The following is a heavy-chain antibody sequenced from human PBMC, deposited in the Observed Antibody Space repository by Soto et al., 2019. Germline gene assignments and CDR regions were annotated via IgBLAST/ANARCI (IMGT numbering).Heavy chain of an antibody. J-gene: IGHJ4*02. CDR1: GITFRSYS. CDR2: ITSDSSDI. V-gene: IGHV3-21*01. Sequence: SLRLSCAASGITFRSYSMSWVRQAPGKGLEWVSSITSDSSDIYYADSVKGRFTISRDNGENSLYLQMTSLGAEDTGVYYCATTYCSGGYCFSSEYWGQGVLVTVSS. CDR3: ATTYCSGGYCFSSEY. D-gene: IGHD2-15*01.